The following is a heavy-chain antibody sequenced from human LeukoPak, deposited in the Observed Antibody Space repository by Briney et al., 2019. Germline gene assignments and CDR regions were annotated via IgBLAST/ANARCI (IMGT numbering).Heavy chain of an antibody. CDR3: ARGPADIHP. CDR2: ILHNGAT. V-gene: IGHV4-34*12. Sequence: PSETLSLTCGVYGYSLTNHFWIWLRQPPGKGLEWIGEILHNGATNYNPSLKSRVTISVDTSKNQFFLKLSSVTAADTAVYYCARGPADIHPWGQGTLVTVSS. CDR1: GYSLTNHF. J-gene: IGHJ5*02. D-gene: IGHD2-2*01.